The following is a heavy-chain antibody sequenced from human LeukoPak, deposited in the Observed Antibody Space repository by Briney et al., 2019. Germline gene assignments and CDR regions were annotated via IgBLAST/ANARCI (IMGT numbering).Heavy chain of an antibody. CDR2: ISAYNGNT. V-gene: IGHV1-18*01. J-gene: IGHJ4*02. Sequence: GASVKVSCKASGYTFTSYGISWVRQAPGQGLEWMGWISAYNGNTNYAQKLQGRVTMTTDTSTSTAYTELRSLRSDDTAVYYCACYDSSGYSYVYWGQGTLVTVSS. CDR1: GYTFTSYG. D-gene: IGHD3-22*01. CDR3: ACYDSSGYSYVY.